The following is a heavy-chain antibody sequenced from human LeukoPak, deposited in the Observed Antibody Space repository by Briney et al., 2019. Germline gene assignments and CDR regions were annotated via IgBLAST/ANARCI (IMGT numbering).Heavy chain of an antibody. D-gene: IGHD6-13*01. J-gene: IGHJ4*02. Sequence: RSGGSLRLSCAASGFTFSSYGMHRVRQAPGKGLEWVAFIRYDGSNKYYADSVKGRFTISRDNSKNTLYLQMNSLRAEDTAVYYCAKDDGGSSWYGPHFDYWGQGTLVTVSS. CDR1: GFTFSSYG. CDR3: AKDDGGSSWYGPHFDY. CDR2: IRYDGSNK. V-gene: IGHV3-30*02.